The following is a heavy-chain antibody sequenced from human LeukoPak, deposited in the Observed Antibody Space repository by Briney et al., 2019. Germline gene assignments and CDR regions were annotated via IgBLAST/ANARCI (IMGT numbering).Heavy chain of an antibody. CDR1: GFTFSSYW. J-gene: IGHJ4*02. V-gene: IGHV3-74*01. CDR2: INSDGSAT. D-gene: IGHD6-13*01. CDR3: ARDGRGSSWASIDY. Sequence: PGGSLRLSCAASGFTFSSYWMHWVRQAPGKGLVWVSHINSDGSATYADSVRGRFTIFRDNAKNTVYLQMNSLRAEDTAVYYCARDGRGSSWASIDYWGQGTLVTVSS.